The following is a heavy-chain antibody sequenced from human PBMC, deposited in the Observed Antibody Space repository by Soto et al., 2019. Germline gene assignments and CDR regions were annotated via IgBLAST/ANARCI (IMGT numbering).Heavy chain of an antibody. Sequence: EVQLVESGGGLVQPGGSLRLSCAASGFTFSNYWMHWVRQAPGKGPVWVSRINSDGSITHYADSVQGRFTISRDNAKNTLFLQMNSLRAEDTAVYYWALWWGTDNNDGLFDDWGQGTLVTVSS. V-gene: IGHV3-74*01. CDR3: ALWWGTDNNDGLFDD. CDR2: INSDGSIT. D-gene: IGHD2-8*02. CDR1: GFTFSNYW. J-gene: IGHJ4*02.